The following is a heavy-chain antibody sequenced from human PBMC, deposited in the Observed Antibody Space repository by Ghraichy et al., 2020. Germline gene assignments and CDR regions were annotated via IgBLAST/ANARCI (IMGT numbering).Heavy chain of an antibody. J-gene: IGHJ4*02. CDR1: GGSISSSSYY. CDR3: ARLSGYDFWSGYLDSPKYYFDS. Sequence: SETLSLTCTVSGGSISSSSYYWGWIRQPPGKGLEWIGSIYYSGSTYYNPSLKSRVTISVDTSKNQFSLKLSSVTAAGTAVYYCARLSGYDFWSGYLDSPKYYFDSWGQGTLVTVSS. V-gene: IGHV4-39*01. D-gene: IGHD3-3*01. CDR2: IYYSGST.